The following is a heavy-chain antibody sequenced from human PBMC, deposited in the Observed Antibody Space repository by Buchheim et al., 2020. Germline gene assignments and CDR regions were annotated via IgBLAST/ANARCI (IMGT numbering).Heavy chain of an antibody. CDR1: GGSLRTGDFY. J-gene: IGHJ4*02. CDR3: ARGAAWFGDILPSFDS. Sequence: QVQLQESGPGLVKPSQTLSLTCTVSGGSLRTGDFYWSWIRQPPGKGLEWIGYTFHSDSTYYNPSLRGRVSISMDTAKNQGSLRVNSVTAADTAVYFCARGAAWFGDILPSFDSWGQG. CDR2: TFHSDST. V-gene: IGHV4-30-4*01. D-gene: IGHD3-10*01.